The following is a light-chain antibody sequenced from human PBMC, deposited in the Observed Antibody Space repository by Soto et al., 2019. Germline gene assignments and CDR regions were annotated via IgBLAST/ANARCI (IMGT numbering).Light chain of an antibody. CDR3: QQYYSYPLIT. CDR1: QGISSY. Sequence: AIRMTQSPSSFSASTGDRVTINCRVSQGISSYLAWYQQKPGKAPKLLIYAASTLQSGVPSRFSGSGSGTDFTLTISCLQSEDFATYYCQQYYSYPLITFGQGTRLEIK. CDR2: AAS. J-gene: IGKJ5*01. V-gene: IGKV1-8*01.